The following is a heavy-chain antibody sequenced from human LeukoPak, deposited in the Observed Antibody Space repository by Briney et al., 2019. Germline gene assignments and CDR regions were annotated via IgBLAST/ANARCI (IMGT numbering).Heavy chain of an antibody. D-gene: IGHD2-2*02. Sequence: SSETLSLTCAVSGGSISSGGYSWSWIRQPPGKGLEWIGYIYHSGSTYYNPSLKSRVTISVDRSKNQFSLKLSSVTAADTAVYYCARAPAAIPVSFFDYWGQGTLVTVSS. CDR3: ARAPAAIPVSFFDY. CDR2: IYHSGST. J-gene: IGHJ4*02. V-gene: IGHV4-30-2*01. CDR1: GGSISSGGYS.